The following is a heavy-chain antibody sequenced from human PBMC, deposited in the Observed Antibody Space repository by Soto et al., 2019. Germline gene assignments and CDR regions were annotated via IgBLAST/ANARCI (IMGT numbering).Heavy chain of an antibody. D-gene: IGHD4-17*01. Sequence: ETLSLTGAVSGGSISSYYWSWIRQPPGKGLEWIGYIYYSGSTNYNPSLKSRVTISVDTSKNQFSLKLSSVTAADTAVYYCARALGYGDYSPWLVDPWGQGTLVTVYS. V-gene: IGHV4-59*01. CDR3: ARALGYGDYSPWLVDP. J-gene: IGHJ5*02. CDR1: GGSISSYY. CDR2: IYYSGST.